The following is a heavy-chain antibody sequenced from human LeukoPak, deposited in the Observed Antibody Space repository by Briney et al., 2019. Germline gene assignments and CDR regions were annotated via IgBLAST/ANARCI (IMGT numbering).Heavy chain of an antibody. CDR2: IRDDGSIK. Sequence: PGRSLRLSCAASGFAFRNYGVHWVRQAAGKGLEWVTFIRDDGSIKNYADSVKGRFTISRDNSKNTMYLQMNSLRAEDTAIYYCAKDLGTRSVHDALDIWGQGTMVTVSS. J-gene: IGHJ3*02. CDR1: GFAFRNYG. D-gene: IGHD1-1*01. CDR3: AKDLGTRSVHDALDI. V-gene: IGHV3-30*02.